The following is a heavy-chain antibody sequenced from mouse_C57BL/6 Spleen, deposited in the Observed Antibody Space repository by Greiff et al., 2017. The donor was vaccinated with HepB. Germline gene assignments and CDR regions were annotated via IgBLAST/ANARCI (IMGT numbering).Heavy chain of an antibody. D-gene: IGHD1-1*01. V-gene: IGHV6-3*01. CDR2: IRLKSDNYAT. J-gene: IGHJ2*01. CDR1: GFTFSNYW. CDR3: TGGSSLDY. Sequence: EVMLVESGGGLVQPGGSMKLSCVASGFTFSNYWMNWVRQSPEKGFEWVAQIRLKSDNYATHYAESVKGRFTISRDDSKSSVYLQMNNLRAEDTGIYYCTGGSSLDYWGQGTTLTVSS.